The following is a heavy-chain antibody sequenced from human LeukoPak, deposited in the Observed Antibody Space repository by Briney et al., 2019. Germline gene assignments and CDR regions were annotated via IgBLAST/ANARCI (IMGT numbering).Heavy chain of an antibody. CDR3: ARDGSIAVKNWFDP. V-gene: IGHV3-21*01. J-gene: IGHJ5*02. CDR2: ISSNSKYI. Sequence: GGSLRLSCAASEFSVGSNYMNWVRQAPGKGLEWVSSISSNSKYIYYADSVKGRFTISRDNAKNSLYLQMNSLRAEDTAVYYCARDGSIAVKNWFDPWGQGTLVTVSS. D-gene: IGHD6-19*01. CDR1: EFSVGSNY.